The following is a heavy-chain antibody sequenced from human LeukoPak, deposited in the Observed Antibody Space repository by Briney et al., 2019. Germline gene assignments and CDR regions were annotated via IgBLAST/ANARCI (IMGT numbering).Heavy chain of an antibody. D-gene: IGHD2-15*01. J-gene: IGHJ6*02. CDR2: IYYSGST. V-gene: IGHV4-30-4*01. CDR1: GGSISSGVYY. CDR3: ARGYCSGGNCYRYGMDV. Sequence: PSETLSLTCTVSGGSISSGVYYWSWIRQPPGKGLERIGYIYYSGSTYYNPSLKSRVTISEDTSKNQFSLKLSSVTAADTAVYYCARGYCSGGNCYRYGMDVWGQGTTVTVSS.